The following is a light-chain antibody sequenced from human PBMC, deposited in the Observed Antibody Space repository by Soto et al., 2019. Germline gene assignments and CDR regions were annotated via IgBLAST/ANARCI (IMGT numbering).Light chain of an antibody. Sequence: EIVVTQSPGTLSVAPGERAALSGRRSQSVSSSDLAWYQKKPGQAPRLLISGASGRATGIPDRFSASGSGTDFTLTISRLETEDFAVFYCQQYGTSEIIFGQGTRLEIK. CDR3: QQYGTSEII. V-gene: IGKV3-20*01. CDR2: GAS. J-gene: IGKJ5*01. CDR1: QSVSSSD.